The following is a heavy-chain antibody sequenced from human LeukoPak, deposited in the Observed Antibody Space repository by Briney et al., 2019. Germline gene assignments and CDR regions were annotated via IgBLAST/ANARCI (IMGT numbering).Heavy chain of an antibody. CDR2: ISYSGST. Sequence: PSQPLSLTCTVSGGSVSSADSHWSWIRQPPGKGLEWIGYISYSGSTSYNPSLRRRVIISLDRSQNQFSLKLNSVTAADSAVYYGVRVRTGTSCYDYWGQGTLVTVAS. CDR3: VRVRTGTSCYDY. D-gene: IGHD2-2*01. J-gene: IGHJ4*02. V-gene: IGHV4-30-4*08. CDR1: GGSVSSADSH.